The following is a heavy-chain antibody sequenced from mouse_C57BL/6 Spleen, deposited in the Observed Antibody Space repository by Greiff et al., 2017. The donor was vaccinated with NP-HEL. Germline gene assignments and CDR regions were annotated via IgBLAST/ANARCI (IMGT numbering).Heavy chain of an antibody. CDR1: GYTFTSYW. CDR3: ARAETWFAY. J-gene: IGHJ3*01. CDR2: IHPNSGST. V-gene: IGHV1-64*01. Sequence: QVQLKQPGAELVKPGASVKLSCKASGYTFTSYWMHWVKQRPGQGLEWIGMIHPNSGSTNYNEKFTSKATLTVDKSSSTAYMQLSSLTSEDSAVYYCARAETWFAYWGQGTLVTVSA.